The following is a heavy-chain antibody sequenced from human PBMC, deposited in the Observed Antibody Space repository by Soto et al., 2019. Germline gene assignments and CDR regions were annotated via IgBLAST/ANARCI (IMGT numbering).Heavy chain of an antibody. CDR3: AKIDSSGHYYPPLD. CDR2: ISYDGSNK. V-gene: IGHV3-30*18. CDR1: GFTFSSYG. J-gene: IGHJ4*02. Sequence: GGSLRLSCAASGFTFSSYGMHWVRQAPGKGLEWVAVISYDGSNKYYADSVKGRFTISRDNSKNTLYLQMNSLRAEDTAVYYCAKIDSSGHYYPPLDWGQGTLVTVSS. D-gene: IGHD3-22*01.